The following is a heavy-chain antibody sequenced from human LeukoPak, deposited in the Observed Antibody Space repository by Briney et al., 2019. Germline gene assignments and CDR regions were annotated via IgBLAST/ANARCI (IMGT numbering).Heavy chain of an antibody. D-gene: IGHD3-9*01. J-gene: IGHJ4*02. CDR3: AKWGDYDVLTGYYVSDY. Sequence: GGSLRLSCAASGFTFSSYEMNWVRQAPGKGLEWVSYISSSGSTIYYADSVKGRFTISRDNAKNSLYPQMNSLRAEDTAVYYCAKWGDYDVLTGYYVSDYWGQGALVTVSS. CDR1: GFTFSSYE. CDR2: ISSSGSTI. V-gene: IGHV3-48*03.